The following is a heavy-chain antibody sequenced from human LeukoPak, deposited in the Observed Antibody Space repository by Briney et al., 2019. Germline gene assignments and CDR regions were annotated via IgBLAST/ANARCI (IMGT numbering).Heavy chain of an antibody. V-gene: IGHV1-2*02. CDR2: INPNSGGT. Sequence: ASVKVSCKASGYAFTGYYMHWVRQAPGQGLEWMGWINPNSGGTNYAQKFQGRVTMTRDTSISTAYMELSRLRSDDTAVYYCARAVRGVVAIDYWGQGTLVTVSS. J-gene: IGHJ4*02. CDR3: ARAVRGVVAIDY. D-gene: IGHD2-15*01. CDR1: GYAFTGYY.